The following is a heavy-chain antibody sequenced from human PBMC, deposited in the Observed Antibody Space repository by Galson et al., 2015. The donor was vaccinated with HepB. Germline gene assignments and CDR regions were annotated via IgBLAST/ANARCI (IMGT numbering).Heavy chain of an antibody. CDR3: ARGSPYYFDSSGYFPQYLDY. V-gene: IGHV3-53*01. J-gene: IGHJ4*02. CDR1: GFIVSSNY. D-gene: IGHD3-22*01. Sequence: SLRLSCAASGFIVSSNYMSWVRQAPGKGLEWVSVIYSGGNTFYTDSVKGRFTISRDNSKNTLFLQMNNLRAEDTAVYYCARGSPYYFDSSGYFPQYLDYWGQGTLVTVSS. CDR2: IYSGGNT.